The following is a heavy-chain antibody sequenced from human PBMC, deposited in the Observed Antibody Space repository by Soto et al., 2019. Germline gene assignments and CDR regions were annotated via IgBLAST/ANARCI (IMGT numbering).Heavy chain of an antibody. CDR3: ASHAAGYSSSLVDFDY. CDR2: IYYSGST. J-gene: IGHJ4*02. Sequence: QVQLQESGPGLVKPSETLSLTCTVSGGSISSYYWSWIRHPPGKGLAWIGYIYYSGSTNYNPSLKSRVTLSVDTSKYQFSLQLSSVTAADTAVYECASHAAGYSSSLVDFDYWCQGTLVTVSS. V-gene: IGHV4-59*08. CDR1: GGSISSYY. D-gene: IGHD6-13*01.